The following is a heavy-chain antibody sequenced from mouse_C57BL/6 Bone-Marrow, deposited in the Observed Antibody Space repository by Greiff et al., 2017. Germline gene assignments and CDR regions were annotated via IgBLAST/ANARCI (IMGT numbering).Heavy chain of an antibody. CDR1: GYTFTDYN. V-gene: IGHV1-18*01. Sequence: EVQLQQSGPELVKPGASVKIPCKASGYTFTDYNMDWVKQSHGKSLEWIGDINPNNGGTIYNQKFKGKATLTVDKSCSTAYMELRILTAEDTAVYYCATLYYGYEGWFAYGGQGTLVTVSA. D-gene: IGHD2-2*01. CDR2: INPNNGGT. CDR3: ATLYYGYEGWFAY. J-gene: IGHJ3*01.